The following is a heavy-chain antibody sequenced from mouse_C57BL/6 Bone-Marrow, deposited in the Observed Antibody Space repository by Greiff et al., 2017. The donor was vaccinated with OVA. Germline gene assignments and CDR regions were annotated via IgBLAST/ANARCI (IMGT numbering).Heavy chain of an antibody. Sequence: QVHVKQSGAELATPGASVKLSCKASGYTFTSYWMHWVKQRPGQGLEWIGYINPSSGYTKYNQKFKDKATLTADKSSSTAYMQLSSLTYEDSAVYYCARSGYSYYFDYWGQGTTLTVSS. CDR1: GYTFTSYW. D-gene: IGHD2-3*01. CDR2: INPSSGYT. CDR3: ARSGYSYYFDY. J-gene: IGHJ2*01. V-gene: IGHV1-7*01.